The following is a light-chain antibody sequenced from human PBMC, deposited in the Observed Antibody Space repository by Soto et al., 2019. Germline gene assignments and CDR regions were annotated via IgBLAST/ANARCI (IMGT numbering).Light chain of an antibody. J-gene: IGLJ2*01. Sequence: QSALTQPASVSGSPGQSITISCTGSSSDVGGYKFVSWYQHHPGKAPRLIIYEVTNRPSGVSDRFSGSKSGNTASLAISGLQAEDEAHYYCCSYISSETLLFGGGTQLTVL. CDR2: EVT. V-gene: IGLV2-14*01. CDR3: CSYISSETLL. CDR1: SSDVGGYKF.